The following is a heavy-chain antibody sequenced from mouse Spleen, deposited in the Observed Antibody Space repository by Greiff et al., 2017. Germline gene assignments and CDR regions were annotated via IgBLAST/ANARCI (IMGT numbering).Heavy chain of an antibody. Sequence: VQLQQSGPVLVKPGASVKMSCKASGYTFTDYYMNWVKQSHGKSLEWIGVINPYNGGTSYNQKFKGKATLTVDKSSSTAYMELNSLTSEDSAVYYCARSPPYYAMDYWGQGTSVTVSS. V-gene: IGHV1-19*01. CDR1: GYTFTDYY. CDR3: ARSPPYYAMDY. J-gene: IGHJ4*01. CDR2: INPYNGGT.